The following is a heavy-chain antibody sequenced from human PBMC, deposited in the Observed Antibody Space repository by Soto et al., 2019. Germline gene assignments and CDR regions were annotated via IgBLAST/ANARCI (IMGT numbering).Heavy chain of an antibody. CDR3: ARGVVPAVMPASYFYFYMDV. CDR1: GFTFSSYS. CDR2: ITNSGSYI. Sequence: GGSLRLSCAASGFTFSSYSMNWVRQAPGKGLEWVSSITNSGSYIYYADSVKGRFTISRDNAKNSLYLQMNSLRAEDTAVYYCARGVVPAVMPASYFYFYMDVWGKGTTVTVSS. D-gene: IGHD2-2*01. V-gene: IGHV3-21*01. J-gene: IGHJ6*03.